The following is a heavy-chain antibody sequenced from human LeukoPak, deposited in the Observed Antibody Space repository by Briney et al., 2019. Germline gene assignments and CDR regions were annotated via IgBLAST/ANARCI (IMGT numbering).Heavy chain of an antibody. CDR3: VAAHSSYRRYEDQH. CDR1: GGSISSSSDY. V-gene: IGHV4-39*01. D-gene: IGHD3-16*02. Sequence: TSETLSLTCSVSGGSISSSSDYWGWIRQPPGQGLEWIGTMSYSGTTFYNPSLKSRVTMSVDTSKNQFSLNLRSVTAADTAVYYCVAAHSSYRRYEDQHWGQGTLVTV. CDR2: MSYSGTT. J-gene: IGHJ1*01.